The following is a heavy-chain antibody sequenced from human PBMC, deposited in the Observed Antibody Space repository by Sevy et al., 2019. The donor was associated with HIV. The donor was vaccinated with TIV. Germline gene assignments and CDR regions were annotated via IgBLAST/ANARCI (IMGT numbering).Heavy chain of an antibody. CDR2: ISYDGSNK. Sequence: GGSLRLSCAASGFTFSSYAMHWVRQAPGKGLEWVAVISYDGSNKYYADSVKGRFTISRDNSKNTLYLQMNSLRAEDTAVYYCARGSSSSSTAVNYWGQGTLVTVSS. CDR1: GFTFSSYA. CDR3: ARGSSSSSTAVNY. J-gene: IGHJ4*02. V-gene: IGHV3-30-3*01. D-gene: IGHD6-6*01.